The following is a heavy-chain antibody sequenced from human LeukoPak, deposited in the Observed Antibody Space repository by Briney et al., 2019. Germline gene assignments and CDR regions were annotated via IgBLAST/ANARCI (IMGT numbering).Heavy chain of an antibody. CDR2: IYHSGST. CDR1: GYSISSGYY. Sequence: PSETLSLTCTVSGYSISSGYYWGWIRQPPGKGLEWIGSIYHSGSTYYNPSLKSRVTISVDTSKNQFSLKLSSVTAADTAVYYCARVLVAARPNIDYWGQGTLVTVSS. CDR3: ARVLVAARPNIDY. D-gene: IGHD2-2*01. V-gene: IGHV4-38-2*02. J-gene: IGHJ4*02.